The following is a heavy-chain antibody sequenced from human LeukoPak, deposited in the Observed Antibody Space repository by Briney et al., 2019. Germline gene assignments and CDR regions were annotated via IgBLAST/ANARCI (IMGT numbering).Heavy chain of an antibody. CDR3: ARMVGDSSGYYYVILD. D-gene: IGHD3-22*01. V-gene: IGHV1-18*01. CDR2: ISAYNGNT. CDR1: GGTFSSYT. Sequence: ASVKVSCKASGGTFSSYTISWVRQAPGQGLEWMGWISAYNGNTNYAQKLQGRVTMTTDTSTSTAYMELRSLRSDDTAVYYCARMVGDSSGYYYVILDWGQGTLVTVSS. J-gene: IGHJ4*02.